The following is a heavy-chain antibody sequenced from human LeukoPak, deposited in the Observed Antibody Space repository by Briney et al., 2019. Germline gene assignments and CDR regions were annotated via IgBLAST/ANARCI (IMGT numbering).Heavy chain of an antibody. CDR1: RFTFSSYG. D-gene: IGHD4-17*01. J-gene: IGHJ4*02. Sequence: GGSLRLSCAASRFTFSSYGMHWVRQAPGKGLEWVAVILYDGSNKYYADSVKGRFTISRDNSKNTLYLQMNSLRAEDTAVYYCARVYGDYGRLDYWGQGTLVTVSS. CDR2: ILYDGSNK. V-gene: IGHV3-30*03. CDR3: ARVYGDYGRLDY.